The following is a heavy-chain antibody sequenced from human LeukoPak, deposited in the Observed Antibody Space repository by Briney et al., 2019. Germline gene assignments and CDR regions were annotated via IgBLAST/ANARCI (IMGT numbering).Heavy chain of an antibody. Sequence: GESLKISCKASGYTFTTFWIGWVRQMPGKGLEWMGIIYPRDSDTTYSPSFQGQVTISADKSISTAYLQWTSLKASDTAIYYCARLGDSSGYYWAYFDYWGQGALVTVSS. V-gene: IGHV5-51*01. CDR2: IYPRDSDT. J-gene: IGHJ4*02. D-gene: IGHD3-22*01. CDR3: ARLGDSSGYYWAYFDY. CDR1: GYTFTTFW.